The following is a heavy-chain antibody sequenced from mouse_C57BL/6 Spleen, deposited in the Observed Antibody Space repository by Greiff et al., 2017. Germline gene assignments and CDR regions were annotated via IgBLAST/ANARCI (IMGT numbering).Heavy chain of an antibody. CDR2: INPSSGYT. Sequence: VMLVESGAELARPGASVKMSCKASGYTFTSYTMHWVKQRPGQGLEWIGYINPSSGYTKYNQKFKDKATLTADKSSSTAYMQLSSLTSEDSAVYYCASPYYYGSSYPSWFAYWGQGTLVTVSA. J-gene: IGHJ3*01. V-gene: IGHV1-4*01. CDR1: GYTFTSYT. CDR3: ASPYYYGSSYPSWFAY. D-gene: IGHD1-1*01.